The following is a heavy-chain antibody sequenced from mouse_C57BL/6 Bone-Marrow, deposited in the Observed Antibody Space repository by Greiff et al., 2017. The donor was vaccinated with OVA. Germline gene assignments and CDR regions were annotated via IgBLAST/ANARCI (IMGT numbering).Heavy chain of an antibody. J-gene: IGHJ2*01. CDR1: GYTFTSYW. CDR3: ARGHYYGSSPFGY. Sequence: VQLQQPGAELVKPGASVKLSCKASGYTFTSYWMHWVKQRPGQGLEWIGMIHPNSGSTNYNEKFKSKATLTVDKSSSTAYMQLSSLTSEDSAVYYCARGHYYGSSPFGYWGQGTTLTVSS. V-gene: IGHV1-64*01. D-gene: IGHD1-1*01. CDR2: IHPNSGST.